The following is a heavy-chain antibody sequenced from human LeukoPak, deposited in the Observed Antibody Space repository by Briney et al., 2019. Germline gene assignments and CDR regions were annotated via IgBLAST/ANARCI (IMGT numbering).Heavy chain of an antibody. CDR1: GFTFSSYA. D-gene: IGHD3-16*02. V-gene: IGHV3-23*01. J-gene: IGHJ4*02. CDR3: AKGLSRTYYFDY. CDR2: ISGSGGST. Sequence: GGSLRLSCAASGFTFSSYAISWVRQAPGKGLEWVSAISGSGGSTYYADSVKGRFTISRDNSKNTLYLQMNSLRAEDKAVYYCAKGLSRTYYFDYWGQGTLVTVSS.